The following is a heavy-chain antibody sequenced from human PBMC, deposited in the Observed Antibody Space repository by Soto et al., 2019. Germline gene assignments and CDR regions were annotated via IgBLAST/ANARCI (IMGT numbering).Heavy chain of an antibody. J-gene: IGHJ4*02. CDR1: GFTFSSYA. CDR2: ISSTTNYI. Sequence: GGSLRLSCAASGFTFSSYAMNWVRQAPGKGLEWVSSISSTTNYIYYGDSMKGRFTISRDNAKNSLYLEMNSLRAEDTAVYYCARESEDLTSNFDYWGQGTLVTVSS. V-gene: IGHV3-21*06. CDR3: ARESEDLTSNFDY.